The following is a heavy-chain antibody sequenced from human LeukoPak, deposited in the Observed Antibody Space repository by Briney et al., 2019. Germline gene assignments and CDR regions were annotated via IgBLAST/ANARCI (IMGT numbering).Heavy chain of an antibody. D-gene: IGHD5-18*01. CDR1: GFTFSTYV. Sequence: GGSLRLSCAASGFTFSTYVMSWVRQAPGKGLEWVSGINTDGSSTSYADSVKGRFTISRDNAKNRLYVQMNSLRAEDTAVYYCATGSGLWSPDYWGQGTLVTVSS. CDR2: INTDGSST. CDR3: ATGSGLWSPDY. J-gene: IGHJ4*02. V-gene: IGHV3-74*01.